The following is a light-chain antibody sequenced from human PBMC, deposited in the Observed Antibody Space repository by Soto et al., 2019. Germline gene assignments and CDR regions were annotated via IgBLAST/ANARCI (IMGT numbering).Light chain of an antibody. J-gene: IGKJ1*01. CDR3: QHYGRSPPSWT. CDR2: GAS. CDR1: QSVSSNY. Sequence: EIVLTQSPGTLSLSAGERATLSCRASQSVSSNYLAWYQQKPGQPPRLLISGASSRATGIPDRFIGSGSGTDLNLTISSLEPEDLAVYYCQHYGRSPPSWTFGQGTKVEIK. V-gene: IGKV3-20*01.